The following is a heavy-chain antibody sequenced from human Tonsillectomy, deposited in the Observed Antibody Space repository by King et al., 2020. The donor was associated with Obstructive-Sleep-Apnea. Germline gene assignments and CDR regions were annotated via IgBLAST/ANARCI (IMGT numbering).Heavy chain of an antibody. CDR3: ARGSGAASVNWFDP. J-gene: IGHJ5*02. CDR1: GGSFSDYY. Sequence: VQLQQWGAGLLKPSETLSLTCAVYGGSFSDYYWSWIRQPPGKGLDWIGEINHSGSTNYNPSLKSRVTVSVDTSKNLFSLKLNSVTAADTAVYYCARGSGAASVNWFDPWGQGALVTVS. V-gene: IGHV4-34*01. D-gene: IGHD6-13*01. CDR2: INHSGST.